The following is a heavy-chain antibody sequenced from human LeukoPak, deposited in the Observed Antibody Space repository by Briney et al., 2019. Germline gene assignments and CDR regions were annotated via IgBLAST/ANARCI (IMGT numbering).Heavy chain of an antibody. D-gene: IGHD3-22*01. V-gene: IGHV3-23*01. CDR1: GITLSNYG. CDR3: ATLVFDNSGYSYFDY. CDR2: ISGSAGGA. J-gene: IGHJ4*02. Sequence: GGSRRLSCAVSGITLSNYGMNWVRQAPGKGLEWVAGISGSAGGAYYADSVKGRFTISRDNSKNTLHLQMSSLRAEDTAVYFCATLVFDNSGYSYFDYWGQGTLVTVSS.